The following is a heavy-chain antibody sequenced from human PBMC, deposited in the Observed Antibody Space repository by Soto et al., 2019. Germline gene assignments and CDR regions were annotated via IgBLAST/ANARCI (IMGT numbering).Heavy chain of an antibody. CDR2: ISHDGSNE. D-gene: IGHD3-9*01. CDR3: AKDGNDVLTNYYYYYYMDV. CDR1: GFTFSNYG. V-gene: IGHV3-30*18. J-gene: IGHJ6*03. Sequence: PGGSLRLSCAASGFTFSNYGMHWVRQAPGKGLGWVAVISHDGSNEYYTDTVKGQFTVPRDNSKNTLYLQMNALRPEDTAVYYCAKDGNDVLTNYYYYYYMDVWGKGTTVTVSS.